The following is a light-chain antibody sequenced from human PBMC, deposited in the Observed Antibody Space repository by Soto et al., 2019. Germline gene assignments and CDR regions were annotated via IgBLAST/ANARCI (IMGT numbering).Light chain of an antibody. CDR2: SAS. V-gene: IGKV3-15*01. CDR3: QQYYNWPPYT. J-gene: IGKJ2*01. Sequence: EVVMTQCPATLSVSPGDRATLSCRASQSVDTNVAWYQQKPGQAPRLLVHSASTRATGIPARFTGIGSGTDFTLTISGLQSDDFAVYYCQQYYNWPPYTFGQGTKLQIK. CDR1: QSVDTN.